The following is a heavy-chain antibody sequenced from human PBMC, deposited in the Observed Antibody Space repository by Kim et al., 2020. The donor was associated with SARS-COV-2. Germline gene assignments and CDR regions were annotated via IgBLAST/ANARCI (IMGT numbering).Heavy chain of an antibody. J-gene: IGHJ4*02. Sequence: NYAQKLQGRVTMTTDTSTSTAYMELRSLRSDDTAVYYCARSDDSSGYYYYWGQGTLVTVSS. V-gene: IGHV1-18*01. D-gene: IGHD3-22*01. CDR3: ARSDDSSGYYYY.